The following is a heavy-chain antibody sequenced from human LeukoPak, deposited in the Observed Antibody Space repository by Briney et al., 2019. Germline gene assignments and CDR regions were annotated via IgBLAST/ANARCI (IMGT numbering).Heavy chain of an antibody. CDR2: IYYGGST. J-gene: IGHJ6*02. CDR1: GGSISSSSYY. CDR3: ASQPLYYDFWSGYYSPDYYYYYGMDV. Sequence: SETLSLTCTVSGGSISSSSYYWGWIRQPPGKGLEWIGSIYYGGSTYYNPSLKSRVTISVDTSKNQFSLKLRSVTAADTAVYYCASQPLYYDFWSGYYSPDYYYYYGMDVWGQGTTVTVSS. V-gene: IGHV4-39*07. D-gene: IGHD3-3*01.